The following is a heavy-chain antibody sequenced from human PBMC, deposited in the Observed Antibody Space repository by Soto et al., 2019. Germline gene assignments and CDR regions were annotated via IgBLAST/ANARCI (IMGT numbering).Heavy chain of an antibody. J-gene: IGHJ5*01. CDR2: MNPNSGNT. Sequence: ASVKVSCKASGYTFTSYDINWVRQATGQGLEWMGWMNPNSGNTGYAQKFQGRVTMTRNTSISTAYMELSSLRSEDTAVYYCAREPLGTSWFDPWGQGTLVTVSS. D-gene: IGHD7-27*01. CDR1: GYTFTSYD. CDR3: AREPLGTSWFDP. V-gene: IGHV1-8*01.